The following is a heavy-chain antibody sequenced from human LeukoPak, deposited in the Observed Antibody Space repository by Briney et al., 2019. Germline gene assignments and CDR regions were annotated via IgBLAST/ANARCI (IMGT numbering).Heavy chain of an antibody. Sequence: PGGSLRLSCAASGFTFSSYAMSWVRQAPGKGLEWVSAISGSGGSTYYADSVKDRFTISRDNSKNTLYLQMNSLRAEDTAVYYCAKAFYYYDSSGYYFSFDYWGQGTLVTVSS. D-gene: IGHD3-22*01. CDR3: AKAFYYYDSSGYYFSFDY. CDR1: GFTFSSYA. V-gene: IGHV3-23*01. CDR2: ISGSGGST. J-gene: IGHJ4*02.